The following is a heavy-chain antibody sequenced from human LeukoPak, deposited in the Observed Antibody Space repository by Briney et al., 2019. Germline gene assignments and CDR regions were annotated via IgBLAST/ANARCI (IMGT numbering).Heavy chain of an antibody. D-gene: IGHD6-6*01. Sequence: GGSLRLSCAASGFTFSSYSMNWVRQAPGKGLEWVSCISSSSTIYYADSVKGRFTISRDNAKNSLYLQMNSLRAEDTAVYYCARLGSIAARRGFKGFDYWGQGTLVTVSS. CDR3: ARLGSIAARRGFKGFDY. CDR2: ISSSSTI. CDR1: GFTFSSYS. V-gene: IGHV3-48*04. J-gene: IGHJ4*02.